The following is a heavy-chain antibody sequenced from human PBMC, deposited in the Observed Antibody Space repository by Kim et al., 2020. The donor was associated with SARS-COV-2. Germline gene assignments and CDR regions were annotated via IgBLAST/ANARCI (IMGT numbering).Heavy chain of an antibody. CDR3: AKESGSGSYYAWTYYYYGMDV. V-gene: IGHV3-30*18. Sequence: GGSLRLSCAASGFTFSSYGMHWVRQAPGKGLEWVAVISYDGSNKYYADSVKGRFTISRDNSKNTLYLQMNGLRAEDTAVYYCAKESGSGSYYAWTYYYYGMDVWGQGTTVTVSS. D-gene: IGHD3-10*01. J-gene: IGHJ6*02. CDR2: ISYDGSNK. CDR1: GFTFSSYG.